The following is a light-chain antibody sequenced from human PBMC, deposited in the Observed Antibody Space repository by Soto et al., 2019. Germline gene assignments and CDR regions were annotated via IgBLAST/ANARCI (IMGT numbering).Light chain of an antibody. CDR1: QSVSGN. CDR2: DAS. CDR3: QQYKDWPWT. J-gene: IGKJ1*01. V-gene: IGKV3-15*01. Sequence: EIVMTQSPATLSVSPGDRATLSCRASQSVSGNVAWYQQRPGQAPRLLFYDASTRATDLPARFSGSASGTEFTLTISGLQSEDFAIYYCQQYKDWPWTFGQGTKVEIK.